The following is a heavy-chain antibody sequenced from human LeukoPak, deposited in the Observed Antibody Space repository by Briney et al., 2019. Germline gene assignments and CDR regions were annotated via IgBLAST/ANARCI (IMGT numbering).Heavy chain of an antibody. CDR1: GFTFSSYS. D-gene: IGHD3-10*01. V-gene: IGHV3-21*01. J-gene: IGHJ3*02. CDR2: ISSSSSYI. CDR3: ARDRAPGSGSYDAFDI. Sequence: PGGSLRLSCAASGFTFSSYSMNWVRQAPGKGLEWVSSISSSSSYIYYADSVKGRFTISRDNAKNSLYLQMNSLRAEDTAVYNCARDRAPGSGSYDAFDIWGQGTMVTVSS.